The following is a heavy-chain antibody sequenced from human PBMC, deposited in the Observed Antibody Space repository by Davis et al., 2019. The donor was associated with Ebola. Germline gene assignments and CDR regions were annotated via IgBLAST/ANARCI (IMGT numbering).Heavy chain of an antibody. D-gene: IGHD5-24*01. V-gene: IGHV3-33*01. Sequence: GESLKISCAASGFTFSSYGMHWVRQAPGKGLEWVAVIWYDGSNKYYADSVKGRFTISRDNSKNTLYLQMNSLRAEDTAVYYCARREMATIDYWGQGTLVTVSS. CDR2: IWYDGSNK. J-gene: IGHJ4*02. CDR3: ARREMATIDY. CDR1: GFTFSSYG.